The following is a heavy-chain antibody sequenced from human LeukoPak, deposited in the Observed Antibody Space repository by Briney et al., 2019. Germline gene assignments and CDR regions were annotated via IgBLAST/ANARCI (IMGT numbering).Heavy chain of an antibody. CDR3: AHRGYDHEFDY. J-gene: IGHJ4*02. V-gene: IGHV3-74*01. CDR1: GFTFSSYW. Sequence: GWSVRLSCAASGFTFSSYWMHWVRQAPGKGLVWVSRINSDGSSTSYADSVKGRFTISRDNAKNTLYLQMNSLRAEDTAVYYCAHRGYDHEFDYWGQGTLVTVSS. CDR2: INSDGSST. D-gene: IGHD5-12*01.